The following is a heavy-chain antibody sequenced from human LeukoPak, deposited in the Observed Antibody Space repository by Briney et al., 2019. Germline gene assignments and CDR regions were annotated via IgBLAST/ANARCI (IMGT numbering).Heavy chain of an antibody. Sequence: GSLRLSCAASGFTFSSYSMNWVRQPPGKGLEWIGEINHSGSTNYNPSLKSRVTISVDTSKNQFSLKLSSVTAADTAVYYCARHGSSGMNAFDIWGQGTMVTVSS. D-gene: IGHD1-26*01. CDR1: GFTFSSYS. CDR3: ARHGSSGMNAFDI. J-gene: IGHJ3*02. CDR2: INHSGST. V-gene: IGHV4-34*01.